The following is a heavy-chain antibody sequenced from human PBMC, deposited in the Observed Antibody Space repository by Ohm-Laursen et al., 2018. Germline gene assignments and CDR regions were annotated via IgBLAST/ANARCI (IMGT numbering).Heavy chain of an antibody. V-gene: IGHV1-2*02. Sequence: ASVKVSCKASGYTFTSYDINWVRQATGQGLEWMGWVNPNSGGTNYAQKFQGRVTMTRDTSISTAYMELSRLRSDDTAVYYCARLYYYDSSGYLDYWGQGTLVTVSS. CDR3: ARLYYYDSSGYLDY. CDR2: VNPNSGGT. D-gene: IGHD3-22*01. J-gene: IGHJ4*02. CDR1: GYTFTSYD.